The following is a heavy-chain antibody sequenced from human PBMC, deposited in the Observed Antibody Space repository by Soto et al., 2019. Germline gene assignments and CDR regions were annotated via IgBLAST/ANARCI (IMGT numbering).Heavy chain of an antibody. J-gene: IGHJ4*02. CDR3: AKEGPITNWYFDY. CDR1: VFTFSNYG. CDR2: ISYDGNVA. D-gene: IGHD1-1*01. V-gene: IGHV3-30*18. Sequence: QVQLVESGGGVVQPVRSLRLSCAASVFTFSNYGMPWVRQAPVKGLEWVIVISYDGNVAYYADSVKDRFTISRDNSKNTLYLQMNSLRTEVTAMYYCAKEGPITNWYFDYWGQGTLVTVSS.